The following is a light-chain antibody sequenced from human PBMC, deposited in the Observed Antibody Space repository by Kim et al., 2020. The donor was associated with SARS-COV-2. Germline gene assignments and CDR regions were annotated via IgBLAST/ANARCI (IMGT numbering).Light chain of an antibody. CDR1: RSVSNVY. J-gene: IGKJ3*01. CDR2: AAS. Sequence: PGDRATLSCRASRSVSNVYLAWYQQRPGQPPRLLIQAASSRAPGIPDRFFGGGSGTDFTLTISRVEPEDFAVYFCQQYGSSPFTFGPGTKVDIK. V-gene: IGKV3-20*01. CDR3: QQYGSSPFT.